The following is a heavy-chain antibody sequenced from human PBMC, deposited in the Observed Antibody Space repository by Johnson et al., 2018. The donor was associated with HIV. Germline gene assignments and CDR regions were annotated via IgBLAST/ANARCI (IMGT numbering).Heavy chain of an antibody. Sequence: VQLVESGGGLVQPGGSLKVACAASGFTFSGSALHWVRQASGKGLEWVGLIRTKGNTYATAYSASLKGRFTISRDDSKDTLYLQMNSLKTEDTAGYYCTLDRGWIYSGNHYGVFDIWGQGTMVTVSS. CDR2: IRTKGNTYAT. CDR1: GFTFSGSA. V-gene: IGHV3-73*01. CDR3: TLDRGWIYSGNHYGVFDI. D-gene: IGHD5-12*01. J-gene: IGHJ3*02.